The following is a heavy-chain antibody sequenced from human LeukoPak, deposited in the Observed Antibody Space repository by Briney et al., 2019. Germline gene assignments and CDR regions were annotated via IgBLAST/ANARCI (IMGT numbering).Heavy chain of an antibody. CDR2: IYPVDSDT. D-gene: IGHD1-26*01. CDR1: GYIFTSYW. Sequence: GESLKISCNGAGYIFTSYWIGWVRQLPGKGLEWVGIIYPVDSDTRYSPSFQGQVTISADKSISTAYLQWSSLKASDTAMYYCARQYSGSYSWFDPWGQGTLVTVSS. J-gene: IGHJ5*02. CDR3: ARQYSGSYSWFDP. V-gene: IGHV5-51*01.